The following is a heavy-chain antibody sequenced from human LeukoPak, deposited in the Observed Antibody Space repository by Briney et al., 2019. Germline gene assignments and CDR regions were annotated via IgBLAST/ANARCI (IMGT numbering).Heavy chain of an antibody. CDR1: GGSISSGGYS. J-gene: IGHJ4*02. Sequence: SETLSLTCAVSGGSISSGGYSWSWIRQPPGKGLEWIGYIYYSGSTYYNPSLKSRVTISVDTSKNQFSLKLSSVTAADTAVYYCASLRIYSSSYYFDYWGQGTLVTVSS. D-gene: IGHD6-13*01. CDR2: IYYSGST. CDR3: ASLRIYSSSYYFDY. V-gene: IGHV4-30-4*08.